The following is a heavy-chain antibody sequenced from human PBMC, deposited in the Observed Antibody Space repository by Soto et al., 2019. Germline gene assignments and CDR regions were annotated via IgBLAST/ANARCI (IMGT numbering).Heavy chain of an antibody. CDR1: GFTFSSYE. CDR3: VRDSSGSIFDY. J-gene: IGHJ4*02. D-gene: IGHD3-10*01. CDR2: ISRSGSPT. Sequence: PGWSLRLSCAASGFTFSSYEMNWVRQAPGKGLEWVSYISRSGSPTYYAASVRGRFTISRDNARNTLHLQMRSLSADDTAVYYCVRDSSGSIFDYWGQGILVTVSS. V-gene: IGHV3-48*03.